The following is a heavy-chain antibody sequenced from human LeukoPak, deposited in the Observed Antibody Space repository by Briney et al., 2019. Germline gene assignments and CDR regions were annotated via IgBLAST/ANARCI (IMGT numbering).Heavy chain of an antibody. CDR1: GYTFTSYG. CDR3: ARGRDRDSSSWADY. CDR2: ISAYNGNT. D-gene: IGHD6-13*01. V-gene: IGHV1-18*01. Sequence: GASVKVSCKASGYTFTSYGISWVRQAPGQGLEWMGWISAYNGNTNYAQKLQGRVTMTTDTSTSTAYMELRSLRSEDTAVYYCARGRDRDSSSWADYWGQGTLVTVSS. J-gene: IGHJ4*02.